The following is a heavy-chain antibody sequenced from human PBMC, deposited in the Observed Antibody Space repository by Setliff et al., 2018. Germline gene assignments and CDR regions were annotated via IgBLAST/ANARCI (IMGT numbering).Heavy chain of an antibody. CDR1: GFSFNTYG. V-gene: IGHV3-30*02. J-gene: IGHJ4*02. D-gene: IGHD3-22*01. CDR2: VQFDGSNK. Sequence: PGGSLRLSCAASGFSFNTYGMHWVRQAPGEGLEWVAFVQFDGSNKYYADSVLGRFTISRDNIKNTAFLQMNSLRAEDTAIYYCAKELIEVLMTGLEFWGQGTMVTVSS. CDR3: AKELIEVLMTGLEF.